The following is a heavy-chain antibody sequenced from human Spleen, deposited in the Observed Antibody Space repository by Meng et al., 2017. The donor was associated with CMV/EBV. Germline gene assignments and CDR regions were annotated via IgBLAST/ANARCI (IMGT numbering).Heavy chain of an antibody. J-gene: IGHJ2*01. CDR2: IYYSGST. Sequence: LREPGPGLVRPAQPLCLTRTVPGGSISSGDYYWSWIRQPTGKGLEWSGYIYYSGSTYYKPSLKSRVTISVDTSKNQFSLKLSSVTAADTAVYYCARGYYDSSGYGYWYLDLWGRGTLVTVSS. D-gene: IGHD3-22*01. CDR3: ARGYYDSSGYGYWYLDL. V-gene: IGHV4-30-4*01. CDR1: GGSISSGDYY.